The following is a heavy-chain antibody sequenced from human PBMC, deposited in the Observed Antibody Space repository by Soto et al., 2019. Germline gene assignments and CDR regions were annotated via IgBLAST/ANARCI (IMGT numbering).Heavy chain of an antibody. V-gene: IGHV4-59*01. Sequence: AGTLDLTCTVSVGSISSYYGSWIRQPPGKGLEWIGYIYYSGSTNYYPSLESRVSMSIDTSSNQFSLKLSSVTAADTAVYYCVRGSAANVYWGQGTLVTVSS. J-gene: IGHJ4*02. CDR3: VRGSAANVY. D-gene: IGHD2-15*01. CDR1: VGSISSYY. CDR2: IYYSGST.